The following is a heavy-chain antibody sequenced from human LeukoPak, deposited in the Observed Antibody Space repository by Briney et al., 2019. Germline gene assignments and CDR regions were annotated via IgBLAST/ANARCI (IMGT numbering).Heavy chain of an antibody. D-gene: IGHD3-22*01. J-gene: IGHJ5*02. CDR2: IYTSGST. CDR3: ARENAAYYYDSSEGGNWFDP. Sequence: PSETLSLTCTVSGGSISSYYWSWIRQPAGKGLEWIGRIYTSGSTNYNPSLKSRVTMSVDTSKNQFSLKLSSVTAADTAVYYCARENAAYYYDSSEGGNWFDPWGQGTLVTVSS. V-gene: IGHV4-4*07. CDR1: GGSISSYY.